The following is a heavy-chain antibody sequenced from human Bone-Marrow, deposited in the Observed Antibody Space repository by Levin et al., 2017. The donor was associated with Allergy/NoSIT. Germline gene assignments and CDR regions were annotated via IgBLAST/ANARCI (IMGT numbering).Heavy chain of an antibody. CDR2: ISRSVSIK. J-gene: IGHJ4*02. V-gene: IGHV3-48*02. CDR3: ARGEWEIFDC. D-gene: IGHD1-26*01. CDR1: GFTFSSYS. Sequence: GGSLRLSCAASGFTFSSYSMNWVRQAPGKGLEWVSFISRSVSIKYYADSVKGRFTISRDNAKNSLYLQMDSLRDEDTAVYYCARGEWEIFDCWGQGTLVTVSS.